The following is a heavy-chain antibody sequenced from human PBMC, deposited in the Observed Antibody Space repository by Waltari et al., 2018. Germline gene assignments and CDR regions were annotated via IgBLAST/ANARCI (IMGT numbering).Heavy chain of an antibody. J-gene: IGHJ4*02. Sequence: QVQLQESGPGLVKPSQTPSLTCSVSGGPITSGIYYWAWIRPPAGKGLEWIGRIYTSGNTDYNPSLKSRVTMSMDTSKNQFSLNLSSVTAADTAVYYCARFPRDYSFDYWGQGTLVTVSS. CDR2: IYTSGNT. V-gene: IGHV4-61*02. CDR1: GGPITSGIYY. CDR3: ARFPRDYSFDY. D-gene: IGHD4-17*01.